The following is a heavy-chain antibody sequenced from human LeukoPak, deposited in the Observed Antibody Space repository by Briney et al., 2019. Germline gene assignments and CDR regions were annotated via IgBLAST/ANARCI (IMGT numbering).Heavy chain of an antibody. CDR3: ARGSDIVVVPAALDY. D-gene: IGHD2-2*01. Sequence: SETLSLTCTVSGGSISSSNWWSWVRQPPGKGLEWIGEIYHSGSTNYNPSLKGRVTISVDKSKNQFSLKLSSVTAADTAVYYCARGSDIVVVPAALDYWGQGTLVTVSS. V-gene: IGHV4-4*02. CDR2: IYHSGST. J-gene: IGHJ4*02. CDR1: GGSISSSNW.